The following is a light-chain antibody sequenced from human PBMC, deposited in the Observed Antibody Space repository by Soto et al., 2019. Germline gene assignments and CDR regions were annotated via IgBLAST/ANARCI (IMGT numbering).Light chain of an antibody. CDR3: SLYTSSSTLYV. Sequence: QSALTQPPSVSGSPGQSVTISCTGTSSDVGSYNRVSWYQQPPGTAPKLMIYEVSNRPSGVPDRFSGSKSGNTASLTISGLQAEDEADYYCSLYTSSSTLYVFGTGTKATVL. J-gene: IGLJ1*01. CDR2: EVS. CDR1: SSDVGSYNR. V-gene: IGLV2-18*01.